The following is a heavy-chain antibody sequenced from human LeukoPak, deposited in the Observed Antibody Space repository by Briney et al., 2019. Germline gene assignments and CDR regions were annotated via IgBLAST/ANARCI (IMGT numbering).Heavy chain of an antibody. CDR1: GYFITSGYY. Sequence: SETLSLTCTVSGYFITSGYYWGWVRQPPGKGLEWIGVIYHSGSTHYNPSLKSRVTMSVDTSKNQFSLKLSSVTAADTAVYYCTRREGYWGQGTPVTVSS. CDR3: TRREGY. J-gene: IGHJ4*02. CDR2: IYHSGST. V-gene: IGHV4-38-2*02.